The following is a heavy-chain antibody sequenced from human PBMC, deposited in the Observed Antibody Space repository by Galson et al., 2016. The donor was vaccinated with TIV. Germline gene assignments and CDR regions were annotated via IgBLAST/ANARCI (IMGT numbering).Heavy chain of an antibody. CDR1: GGSMRDSY. J-gene: IGHJ4*02. Sequence: ETLSLTCTVSGGSMRDSYWSWIRQTPGKGLEWIGYVYYTGGTKYNPSLKSRVTISVDTSKNQFSLRLSSVTTADTAMYYCARGIGGYDFDYWGQGTLVAVSS. CDR3: ARGIGGYDFDY. CDR2: VYYTGGT. V-gene: IGHV4-59*01. D-gene: IGHD5-12*01.